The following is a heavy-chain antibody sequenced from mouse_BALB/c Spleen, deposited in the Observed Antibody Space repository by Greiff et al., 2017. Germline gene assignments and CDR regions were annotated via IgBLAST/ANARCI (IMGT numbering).Heavy chain of an antibody. Sequence: VQLKESGAELVKPGASVKLSCTASGFNIKDTYMHWVKQRPEQGLEWIGRIDPANGNTKYDPKFQGKATITADTSSNTAYLQLSSLTSEDTAVYYCATYGYDGFDYWGQGTTLTVSS. CDR2: IDPANGNT. J-gene: IGHJ2*01. D-gene: IGHD2-2*01. V-gene: IGHV14-3*02. CDR3: ATYGYDGFDY. CDR1: GFNIKDTY.